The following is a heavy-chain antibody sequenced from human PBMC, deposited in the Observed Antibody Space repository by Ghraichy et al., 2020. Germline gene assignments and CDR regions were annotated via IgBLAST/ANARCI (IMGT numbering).Heavy chain of an antibody. Sequence: GGSLRLSCAASGFTFGTSWMTWVRQAPGKGLEWVANIKQDGSETNYVDSVKGRFTISRDNAKNSLYLQMNTLRVEDTAVYFCASRPTRYYGSDGWDVWGQGTMVTVSS. CDR2: IKQDGSET. CDR1: GFTFGTSW. D-gene: IGHD3-10*01. V-gene: IGHV3-7*01. CDR3: ASRPTRYYGSDGWDV. J-gene: IGHJ3*01.